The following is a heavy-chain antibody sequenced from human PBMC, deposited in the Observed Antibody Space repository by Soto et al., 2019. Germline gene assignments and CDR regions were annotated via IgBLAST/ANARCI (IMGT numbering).Heavy chain of an antibody. CDR1: GFTFDDYA. Sequence: GGSLRLSCAASGFTFDDYAMHWVRQAPGKGLEWVSGISWNSGSIGYADSVKGRFTISRDNAKNSLYLHMNSLRAEDTSLYYCAKVPKALTTVTTSAFDIWGQGTMVTVSS. D-gene: IGHD4-17*01. CDR2: ISWNSGSI. CDR3: AKVPKALTTVTTSAFDI. J-gene: IGHJ3*02. V-gene: IGHV3-9*01.